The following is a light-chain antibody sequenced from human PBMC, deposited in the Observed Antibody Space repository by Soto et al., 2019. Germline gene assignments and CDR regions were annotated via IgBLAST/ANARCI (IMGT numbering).Light chain of an antibody. CDR1: LTISDSY. Sequence: EIVLTNPPGTPSLSSAERATLSCRASLTISDSYLAGYQQKAGQAPRLVIYGASNRATGIPDRFSASGSGTDFTLTTSRLEPEDFAVYYCQQYSVSPLTFGQGTRLEIK. CDR2: GAS. V-gene: IGKV3-20*01. CDR3: QQYSVSPLT. J-gene: IGKJ5*01.